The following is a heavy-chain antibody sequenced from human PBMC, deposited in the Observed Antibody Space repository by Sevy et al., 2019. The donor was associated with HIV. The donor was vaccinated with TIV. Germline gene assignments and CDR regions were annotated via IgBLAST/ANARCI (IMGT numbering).Heavy chain of an antibody. J-gene: IGHJ4*02. D-gene: IGHD2-15*01. Sequence: GGSLRLSCAASGFSFTSYSMNWVRQAPGKGLEWVSYISSTSSTIYYADSVKGRFTISRDNAKNSLFLQMNSLRAEDTAVYYCARDQPRNGGFDHWGQGTLVTVSS. CDR3: ARDQPRNGGFDH. CDR1: GFSFTSYS. CDR2: ISSTSSTI. V-gene: IGHV3-48*01.